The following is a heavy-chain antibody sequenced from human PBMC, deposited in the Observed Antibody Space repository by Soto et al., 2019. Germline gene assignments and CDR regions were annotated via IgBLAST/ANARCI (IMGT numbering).Heavy chain of an antibody. Sequence: SETLSLTCTVSGGSISSGGYYWSWIRQHPGKGLEWIGYIYYSGSTYYNPSLKSRVTISVDTSKNQFSLKLSSVTAADTAVYYCARLSWGPRLFDYWGQGTLVTVSS. CDR1: GGSISSGGYY. CDR3: ARLSWGPRLFDY. V-gene: IGHV4-31*03. CDR2: IYYSGST. J-gene: IGHJ4*02. D-gene: IGHD3-16*01.